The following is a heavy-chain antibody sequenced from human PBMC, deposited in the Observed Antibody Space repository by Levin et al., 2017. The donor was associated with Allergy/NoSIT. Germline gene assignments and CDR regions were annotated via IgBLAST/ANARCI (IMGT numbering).Heavy chain of an antibody. CDR3: ARDGRYDYVWGSYRRLDY. CDR2: IKQDGSEK. D-gene: IGHD3-16*02. Sequence: PGGSLRLSCAASGFTFSSYWMSWVRQAPGKGLEWVANIKQDGSEKYYVDSVKGRFTISRDNAKNSLYLQMNSLRAEDTAVYYCARDGRYDYVWGSYRRLDYWGQGTLVTVSS. CDR1: GFTFSSYW. V-gene: IGHV3-7*01. J-gene: IGHJ4*02.